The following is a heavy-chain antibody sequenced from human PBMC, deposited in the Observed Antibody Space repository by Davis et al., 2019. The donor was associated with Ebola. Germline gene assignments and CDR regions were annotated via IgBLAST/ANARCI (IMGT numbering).Heavy chain of an antibody. CDR1: GGSFSGYY. CDR2: INHSGST. D-gene: IGHD2-15*01. J-gene: IGHJ4*02. Sequence: PSETLSLTCAVYGGSFSGYYWSWIRQPPGKGLEWIGEINHSGSTNYNPSLKSRVTISVDTSKNQFSLKLSSVTAADTAVYYCARGRIGRGGPLLAYWGQGTLVTVSS. CDR3: ARGRIGRGGPLLAY. V-gene: IGHV4-34*01.